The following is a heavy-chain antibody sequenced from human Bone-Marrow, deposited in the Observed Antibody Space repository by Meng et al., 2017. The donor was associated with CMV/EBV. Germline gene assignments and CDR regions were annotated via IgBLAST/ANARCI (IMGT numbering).Heavy chain of an antibody. CDR2: SYSGGST. CDR1: GFTVSSNY. Sequence: GESLKISCAASGFTVSSNYMSWVRQAPGKGLEWVSVSYSGGSTYYADSVKGRFTISRDNSTHTLYLQMNSLRAEDTAVYYCARGSVVTTLGDYYYYYGMDVWGQGTTVTVSS. D-gene: IGHD4-23*01. CDR3: ARGSVVTTLGDYYYYYGMDV. V-gene: IGHV3-53*01. J-gene: IGHJ6*02.